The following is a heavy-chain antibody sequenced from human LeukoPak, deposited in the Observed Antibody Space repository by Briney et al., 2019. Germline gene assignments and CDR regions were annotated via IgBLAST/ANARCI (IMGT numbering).Heavy chain of an antibody. D-gene: IGHD5-24*01. CDR1: GFTFIDYD. Sequence: QPGGSLRLSCAASGFTFIDYDMHWVRQVIGKGLEVVSAIGIRGDTHYSGSVKGRFTISRENAESSLYLQMNSLRAEDTAVYYCAKRIRDGYNTPIDYWGQGTLVTVSS. V-gene: IGHV3-13*01. J-gene: IGHJ4*02. CDR2: IGIRGDT. CDR3: AKRIRDGYNTPIDY.